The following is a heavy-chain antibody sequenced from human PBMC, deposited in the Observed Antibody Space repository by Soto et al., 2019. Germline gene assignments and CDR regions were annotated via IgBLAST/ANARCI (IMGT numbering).Heavy chain of an antibody. V-gene: IGHV1-69*13. CDR1: GGTFSSYT. D-gene: IGHD2-2*01. J-gene: IGHJ6*02. CDR2: IIPIFGTA. Sequence: GASVKVYCKASGGTFSSYTISWVRQAPGQGLEWIGRIIPIFGTANYAQKLKGRVTITADESTSTAYMELSSLRSEDTAVYYCACREYQLPREPFYYYYGMDVWGQGTTVTVSS. CDR3: ACREYQLPREPFYYYYGMDV.